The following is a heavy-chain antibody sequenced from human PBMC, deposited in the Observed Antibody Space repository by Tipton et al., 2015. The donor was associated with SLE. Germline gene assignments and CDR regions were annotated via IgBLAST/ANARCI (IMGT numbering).Heavy chain of an antibody. CDR1: GGSISPYY. V-gene: IGHV4-59*12. Sequence: TLSLTCTVSGGSISPYYWSWIRQHPGKGLEWIGYIHYSGITNYNPSVKSRVTMSVDTSKNQFSLKLSSVTAADTAVYYCARMYGDARTNWFDLWGQGSLVTVSS. J-gene: IGHJ5*02. D-gene: IGHD4-17*01. CDR3: ARMYGDARTNWFDL. CDR2: IHYSGIT.